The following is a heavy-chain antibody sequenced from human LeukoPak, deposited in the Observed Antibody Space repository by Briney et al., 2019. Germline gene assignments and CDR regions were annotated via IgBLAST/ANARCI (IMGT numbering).Heavy chain of an antibody. D-gene: IGHD3-22*01. CDR1: GVTFSNVW. CDR2: IKRKTDGGTT. J-gene: IGHJ4*02. CDR3: TTRDYYDSSGYGNFDY. V-gene: IGHV3-15*01. Sequence: GGSLKLSCAASGVTFSNVWVSWVRQAPGKGLEWVGRIKRKTDGGTTDYAAPVKGRFSISRDDSKNTLYLEMNSLKTEDTAVYYCTTRDYYDSSGYGNFDYWGQGTLVTVSS.